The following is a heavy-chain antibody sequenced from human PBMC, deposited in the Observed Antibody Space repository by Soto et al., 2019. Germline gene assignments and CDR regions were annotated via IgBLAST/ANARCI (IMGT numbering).Heavy chain of an antibody. CDR2: IIPIFGTA. CDR3: ASRGAYGSGIYYFDY. V-gene: IGHV1-69*01. D-gene: IGHD3-10*01. Sequence: QVQLVQSGAEVKKPGSSVKVSCKASGGTFSSYAISWVRQAPGQGLEWMGGIIPIFGTANYAQKFQGRVTITADESTSTAYMELSSLRSEDTAAYYCASRGAYGSGIYYFDYWGQGTLVTVSS. CDR1: GGTFSSYA. J-gene: IGHJ4*02.